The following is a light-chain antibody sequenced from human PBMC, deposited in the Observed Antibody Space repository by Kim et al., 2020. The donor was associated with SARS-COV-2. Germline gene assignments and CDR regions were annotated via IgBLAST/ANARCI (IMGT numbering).Light chain of an antibody. J-gene: IGLJ2*01. CDR2: GKN. Sequence: SSELTQDPAVSVALGQTVRITCRGDSLRSYYATWYQQKPGQAPILVIYGKNNRPSGIPDRFSGSSSGNTVSLTITGTQAGDEADYYCNSRDSNDNVVFGG. CDR3: NSRDSNDNVV. CDR1: SLRSYY. V-gene: IGLV3-19*01.